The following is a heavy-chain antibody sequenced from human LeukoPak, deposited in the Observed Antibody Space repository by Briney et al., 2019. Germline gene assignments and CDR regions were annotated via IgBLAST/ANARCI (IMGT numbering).Heavy chain of an antibody. Sequence: SETLSLTCTVSGGSISSYYWSWIRQPPGKGLKWIGYIYYSGSTNYNPFLKSRVTISVDTSKNQFSLKLSSVTAADTAIYYCAKNNGGARNHWFDPWGQGTLVTVSS. V-gene: IGHV4-59*01. CDR3: AKNNGGARNHWFDP. D-gene: IGHD1/OR15-1a*01. J-gene: IGHJ5*02. CDR1: GGSISSYY. CDR2: IYYSGST.